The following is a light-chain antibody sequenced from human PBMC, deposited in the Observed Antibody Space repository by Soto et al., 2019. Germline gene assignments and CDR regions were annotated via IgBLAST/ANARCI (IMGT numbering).Light chain of an antibody. Sequence: QSVLTQPRSVSGSPGQSVTISCTGTSSDVGGYNYVSWYQQHPGKVPKLMIFDVTTRPSGVPDRFSGSKSGYTASLTISGLRAEDEADYYCCSYAGRYSWVFGGGTKLTVL. V-gene: IGLV2-11*01. CDR1: SSDVGGYNY. CDR3: CSYAGRYSWV. J-gene: IGLJ3*02. CDR2: DVT.